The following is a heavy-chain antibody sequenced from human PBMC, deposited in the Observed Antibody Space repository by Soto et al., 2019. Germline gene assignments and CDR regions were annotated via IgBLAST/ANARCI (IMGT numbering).Heavy chain of an antibody. CDR2: IDPSDSYT. CDR1: GYDFTSDW. V-gene: IGHV5-10-1*01. CDR3: ARIGAARTPLYYYYGMDV. J-gene: IGHJ6*02. D-gene: IGHD6-6*01. Sequence: GESLKISCEASGYDFTSDWIGWVRQMPGKGLEWMGRIDPSDSYTNYSPSFQGHVTISADKSISTAYLQWSSLKASDTAMYYCARIGAARTPLYYYYGMDVWGQGTTVTVSS.